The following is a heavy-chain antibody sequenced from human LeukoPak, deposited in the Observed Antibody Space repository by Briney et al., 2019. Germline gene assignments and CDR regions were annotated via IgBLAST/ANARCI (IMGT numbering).Heavy chain of an antibody. CDR2: IRRDGSNK. Sequence: GGSLRLSCAASGFTFSSSGMHWVRQAPGKGLEWVTFIRRDGSNKYYADSVKGRFTISRDNSKNTLCLQMNGLRAEDTAVYYCAKEGGYAGKTYFEYWGQGTLVTVSS. J-gene: IGHJ4*02. CDR1: GFTFSSSG. V-gene: IGHV3-30*02. D-gene: IGHD2-8*01. CDR3: AKEGGYAGKTYFEY.